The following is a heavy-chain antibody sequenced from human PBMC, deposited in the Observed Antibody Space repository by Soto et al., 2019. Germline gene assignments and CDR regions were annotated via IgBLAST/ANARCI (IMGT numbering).Heavy chain of an antibody. V-gene: IGHV5-51*01. D-gene: IGHD3-10*01. CDR1: GYSFTSYW. CDR2: IYPGDSDT. J-gene: IGHJ6*02. CDR3: ARHGEFPYYYYGMDV. Sequence: PGESLKISCKGSGYSFTSYWIGWVRQMPGKGLEWMGIIYPGDSDTRYSPSFQGQVTISADKSISTAYLQWSSLKASDTAMYYCARHGEFPYYYYGMDVWGQGTTVTVSS.